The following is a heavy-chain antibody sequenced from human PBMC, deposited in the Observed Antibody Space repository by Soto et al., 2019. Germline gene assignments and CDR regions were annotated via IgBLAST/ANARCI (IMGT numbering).Heavy chain of an antibody. CDR1: GGSISSGVYY. D-gene: IGHD5-18*01. J-gene: IGHJ6*02. CDR2: IYYIGST. CDR3: ARVSRGYSYGLSYYYYGMDV. V-gene: IGHV4-31*03. Sequence: SETLSLTCTVSGGSISSGVYYWSWIRHHPGKGLEWIGYIYYIGSTYYNPSLKSRVTISVDTSKNQFSLKLSSVTAADTAVYYCARVSRGYSYGLSYYYYGMDVWGQGTTV.